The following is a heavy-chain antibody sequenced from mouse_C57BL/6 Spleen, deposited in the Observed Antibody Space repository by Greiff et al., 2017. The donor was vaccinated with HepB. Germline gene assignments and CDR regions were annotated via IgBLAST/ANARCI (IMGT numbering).Heavy chain of an antibody. CDR3: ARDWDYFDY. Sequence: VQLQQPGAELVRPGSSVKLSCKASGYTFTSYWMDWVKQRPGQGLEWIGNIYPSDSETHYNQKFKDKATLTVDKSSSTAYMQLSSLTSEDSAVYYCARDWDYFDYWGQGTTLTVSP. CDR2: IYPSDSET. D-gene: IGHD4-1*01. J-gene: IGHJ2*01. V-gene: IGHV1-61*01. CDR1: GYTFTSYW.